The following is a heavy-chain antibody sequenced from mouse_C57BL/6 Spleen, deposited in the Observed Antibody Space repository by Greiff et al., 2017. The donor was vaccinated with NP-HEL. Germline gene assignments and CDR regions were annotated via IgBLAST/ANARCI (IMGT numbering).Heavy chain of an antibody. V-gene: IGHV1-64*01. J-gene: IGHJ1*03. Sequence: QVQLQQPGAELVKPGASVKLSCKASGYIFTSYWMHWVKQRPGQGLEWIGMIHPNSGSTNYNEKFKNKATLTVDKSSSTAYMQLSSLTSEDSAVYYCAIITTVVNWYCDVWGTGTTVTVSS. D-gene: IGHD1-1*01. CDR1: GYIFTSYW. CDR3: AIITTVVNWYCDV. CDR2: IHPNSGST.